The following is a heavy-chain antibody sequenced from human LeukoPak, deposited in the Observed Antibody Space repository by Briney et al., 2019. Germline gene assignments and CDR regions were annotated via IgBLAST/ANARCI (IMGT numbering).Heavy chain of an antibody. CDR1: GFTFSSYS. V-gene: IGHV3-48*02. Sequence: GGSLRLSCAASGFTFSSYSMNWVRQAPGKGLEWVSYISSSSSTIYYADSVKGRFTISRDNAKNSLYLQMNSLRDEDTAVYYCARDYYDFWSGYYYYYGMDVWGQGTTVTVSS. CDR2: ISSSSSTI. J-gene: IGHJ6*02. D-gene: IGHD3-3*01. CDR3: ARDYYDFWSGYYYYYGMDV.